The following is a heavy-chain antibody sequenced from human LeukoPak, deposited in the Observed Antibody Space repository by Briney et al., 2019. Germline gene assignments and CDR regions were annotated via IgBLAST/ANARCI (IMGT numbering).Heavy chain of an antibody. V-gene: IGHV1-2*02. D-gene: IGHD3-3*01. CDR3: ARVKGRVFGVITTKERYFDY. CDR1: GYTFTGYY. CDR2: INPNSGGT. Sequence: ASVTVSCKASGYTFTGYYMHWARQAPGQGLEWMGWINPNSGGTNYAQKFQGRVTITRDTSISTAYMELSRLRSDDTAVYYCARVKGRVFGVITTKERYFDYWGQGTLVTVSS. J-gene: IGHJ4*02.